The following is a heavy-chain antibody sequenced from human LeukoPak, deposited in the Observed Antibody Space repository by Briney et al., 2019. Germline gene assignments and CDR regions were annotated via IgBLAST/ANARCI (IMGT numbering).Heavy chain of an antibody. D-gene: IGHD5-12*01. Sequence: GGSLRLSCAASGFTVSSNYMTWVRQAPGKGLEWVLVIYSGGSTYYADPVKGRFTISRDNSKNTVYLQMNSLRAADTAVYYCARDAGYRGLFDYWGQGTLVTVSS. J-gene: IGHJ4*02. V-gene: IGHV3-53*01. CDR1: GFTVSSNY. CDR2: IYSGGST. CDR3: ARDAGYRGLFDY.